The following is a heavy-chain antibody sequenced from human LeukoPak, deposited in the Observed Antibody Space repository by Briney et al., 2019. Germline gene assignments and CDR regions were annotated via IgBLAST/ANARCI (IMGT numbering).Heavy chain of an antibody. V-gene: IGHV1-69*13. D-gene: IGHD3-3*01. CDR3: ARGDTIFGVVTAPAGFDY. Sequence: ASVKVSCKASGGTFSSCAISWVRQAPGQGLEWMGGIIPIFGTANYAQKFQGRVTITADESTSTAYMELSSLRSEDTAVYYCARGDTIFGVVTAPAGFDYWGQGTLVTVSS. CDR2: IIPIFGTA. J-gene: IGHJ4*02. CDR1: GGTFSSCA.